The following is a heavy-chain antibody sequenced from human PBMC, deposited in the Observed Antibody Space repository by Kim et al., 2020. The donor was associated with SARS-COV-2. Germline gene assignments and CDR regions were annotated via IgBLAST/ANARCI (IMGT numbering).Heavy chain of an antibody. D-gene: IGHD3-22*01. V-gene: IGHV4-39*01. J-gene: IGHJ4*02. CDR1: GGSISSSSYY. Sequence: SETLSLTCTVSGGSISSSSYYWGWIRQPPGKGLEWIGSIYYSGSTYYNPSLKSRVTISVDTSKNQFSLKLSSVTAADTAVYYCARHRGYDSSGYYWKVGYYFDFWGQGTLVTVSS. CDR3: ARHRGYDSSGYYWKVGYYFDF. CDR2: IYYSGST.